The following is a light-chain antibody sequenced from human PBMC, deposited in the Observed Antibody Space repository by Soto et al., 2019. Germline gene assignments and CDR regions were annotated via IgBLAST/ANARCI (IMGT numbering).Light chain of an antibody. CDR3: QQFWT. Sequence: IVFSQSPGTLSLSPGERATLSCRASQSVSSSYLAWYQQKPGQAPRLLIYGASSRATGIPDRFSGSGSGTDFTLTISRLEPEDFAVYYCQQFWTFGQGTKVDIK. J-gene: IGKJ1*01. CDR2: GAS. V-gene: IGKV3-20*01. CDR1: QSVSSSY.